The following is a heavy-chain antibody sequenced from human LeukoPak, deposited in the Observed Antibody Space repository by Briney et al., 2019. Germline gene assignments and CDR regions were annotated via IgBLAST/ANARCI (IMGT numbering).Heavy chain of an antibody. V-gene: IGHV4-61*02. CDR1: GGSISSGSYY. J-gene: IGHJ4*02. CDR3: AVGSPFDY. D-gene: IGHD1-26*01. Sequence: SQTLSLTCTVSGGSISSGSYYWSWIRQPAGKGLEWIGRIYTSRSTNYNPSLKSRVTISVDTSKNQFSLKLSSVTAADTAVYYCAVGSPFDYWGQGTLVTVSS. CDR2: IYTSRST.